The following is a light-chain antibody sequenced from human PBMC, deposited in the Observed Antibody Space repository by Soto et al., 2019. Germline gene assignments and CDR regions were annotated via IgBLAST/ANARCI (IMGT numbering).Light chain of an antibody. J-gene: IGLJ2*01. CDR3: SSYTSSSPPVV. V-gene: IGLV2-14*01. Sequence: QSALTQPASVSGSPGQSITISCTGTSSDVGGYNYVSWYQQHPGKAPKLMIYEVSNRPSGVSNRFSGSKSGNTASLTISGPQAEDEADYYCSSYTSSSPPVVFGGGTKVTVL. CDR2: EVS. CDR1: SSDVGGYNY.